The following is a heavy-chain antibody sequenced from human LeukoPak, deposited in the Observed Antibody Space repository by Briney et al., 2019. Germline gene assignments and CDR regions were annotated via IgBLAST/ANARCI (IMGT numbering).Heavy chain of an antibody. J-gene: IGHJ5*02. CDR2: IYYSGST. V-gene: IGHV4-59*01. CDR3: ARAGKTEWDWFDP. CDR1: GGSISSYY. D-gene: IGHD1-26*01. Sequence: PSETLSLTCTVSGGSISSYYWSWIRQPPGKGLEWIGYIYYSGSTNCNPSLKSRVTISVDTSKNQFSLKLSSVTAADTAVYYCARAGKTEWDWFDPWGQGTLVTVSS.